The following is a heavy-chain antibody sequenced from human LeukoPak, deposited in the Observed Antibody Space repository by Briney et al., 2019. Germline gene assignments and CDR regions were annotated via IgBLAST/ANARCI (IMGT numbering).Heavy chain of an antibody. J-gene: IGHJ5*02. CDR1: GFTFSSYS. V-gene: IGHV3-21*01. CDR3: ARDSRYSSRGFDP. CDR2: ISSSSSSYI. D-gene: IGHD6-13*01. Sequence: KPGGSLRLSCAASGFTFSSYSMNWVRQAPGKGLEWFSSISSSSSSYIYYADSVKGRFTISRDNAKNSLYLQMNSLRAEDTAVYYCARDSRYSSRGFDPWGQGTLVTVSS.